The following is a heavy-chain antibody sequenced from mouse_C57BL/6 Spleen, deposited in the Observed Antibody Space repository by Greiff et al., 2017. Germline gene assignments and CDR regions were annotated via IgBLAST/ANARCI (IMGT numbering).Heavy chain of an antibody. V-gene: IGHV1-52*01. CDR2: IDPADSET. CDR3: ARNGPRYYDAMDY. D-gene: IGHD1-1*02. J-gene: IGHJ4*01. CDR1: GYTFTSYW. Sequence: VQLQQPGAELVRPGSSVKLSCKASGYTFTSYWMHWVKQRPIQGLEWIGNIDPADSETHYNQKFKDKATLTVDKSSSTAYMQLSSLTSEDSAVXDGARNGPRYYDAMDYWGQGTSVTVSS.